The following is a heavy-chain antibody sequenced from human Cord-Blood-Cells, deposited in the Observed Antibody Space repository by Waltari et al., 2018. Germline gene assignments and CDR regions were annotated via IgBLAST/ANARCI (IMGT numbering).Heavy chain of an antibody. D-gene: IGHD5-18*01. CDR2: LNPNRYGT. CDR1: GYTFTGYY. J-gene: IGHJ4*02. V-gene: IGHV1-2*04. Sequence: QVQLVQSGAEVKKPGASVKVSCKASGYTFTGYYMHWVRQAPGQGLAWMGWLNPNRYGTKNAQTLQVWVTMTRDTSISNADMGLSRLRSDDEAVYYGGREGGRGYSYGGLGDWGQGTLVTVSS. CDR3: GREGGRGYSYGGLGD.